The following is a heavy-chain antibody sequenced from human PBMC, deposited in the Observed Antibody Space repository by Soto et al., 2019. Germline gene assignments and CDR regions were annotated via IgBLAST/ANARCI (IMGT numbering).Heavy chain of an antibody. D-gene: IGHD1-7*01. CDR1: GFTFSSYS. J-gene: IGHJ6*02. V-gene: IGHV3-48*02. Sequence: PGGSLRLSCAASGFTFSSYSMNWVRQAPGKGLEWVSYISSSSSTIYYADSVKGRFTISRDNAKNSLYLQMNSLRDEDTAVYYCARDFWNYYYYYYGMDVWGQGTTVTVSS. CDR2: ISSSSSTI. CDR3: ARDFWNYYYYYYGMDV.